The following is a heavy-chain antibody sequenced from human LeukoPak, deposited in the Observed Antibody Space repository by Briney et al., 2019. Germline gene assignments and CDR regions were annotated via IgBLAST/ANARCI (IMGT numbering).Heavy chain of an antibody. D-gene: IGHD3-10*01. CDR2: FDPEDGET. CDR3: ARDLDYYGSGSSPPLCY. CDR1: GYTLTELS. Sequence: WASVKVSCTVSGYTLTELSMHWVRQAPGKGLEWMGGFDPEDGETIYAQKFQGRVTMTEDTSTDTAYMELSSLRAEDTAVYYCARDLDYYGSGSSPPLCYWGQGTLVTVSS. V-gene: IGHV1-24*01. J-gene: IGHJ4*02.